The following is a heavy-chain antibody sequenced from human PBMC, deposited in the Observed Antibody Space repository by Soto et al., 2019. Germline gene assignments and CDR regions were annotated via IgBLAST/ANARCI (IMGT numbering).Heavy chain of an antibody. V-gene: IGHV3-23*01. Sequence: GGSLRLSCAASGFTFSSYAISWVRQAQGKGLEWVSGIRSRGGSTYYAYSVKGRFTISRDDSSNTLYLQMNSLRAEATAVYYCVRDTGYSSSSFFDDCWGQGSLVAVSS. D-gene: IGHD6-19*01. CDR1: GFTFSSYA. J-gene: IGHJ4*02. CDR2: IRSRGGST. CDR3: VRDTGYSSSSFFDDC.